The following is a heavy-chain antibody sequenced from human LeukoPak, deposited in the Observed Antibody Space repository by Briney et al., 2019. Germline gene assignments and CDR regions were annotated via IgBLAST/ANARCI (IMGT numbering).Heavy chain of an antibody. CDR1: GFTVSSNY. CDR3: ARSGGLQKFDY. J-gene: IGHJ4*02. D-gene: IGHD4-11*01. V-gene: IGHV3-30-3*01. Sequence: GGSLRLSCAASGFTVSSNYMSWVRQAPGKGLQWVAVISYDGNTIHSADSVKGRFIISRDTSKNTLYLQMNSLRAEDTAVYYCARSGGLQKFDYWGQGTLVTVSS. CDR2: ISYDGNTI.